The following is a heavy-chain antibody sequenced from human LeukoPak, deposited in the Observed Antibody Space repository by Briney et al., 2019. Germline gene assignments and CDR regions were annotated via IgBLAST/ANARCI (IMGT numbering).Heavy chain of an antibody. J-gene: IGHJ5*02. CDR3: ARVRRDIVVVPAAVRGNWFDP. V-gene: IGHV1-18*01. CDR2: ISAYNGNT. Sequence: ASVKASFKASGYTFTIYGISWVRQAPGQGREGMGWISAYNGNTNYSQKLQGRVTITTDTSTSTAYMELRSLRSDDTAVYYCARVRRDIVVVPAAVRGNWFDPWGQGTLVTVSS. D-gene: IGHD2-2*02. CDR1: GYTFTIYG.